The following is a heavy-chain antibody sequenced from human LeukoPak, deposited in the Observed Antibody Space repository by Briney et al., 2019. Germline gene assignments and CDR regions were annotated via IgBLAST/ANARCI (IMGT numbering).Heavy chain of an antibody. V-gene: IGHV4-59*01. CDR1: GGSITSYY. J-gene: IGHJ4*02. Sequence: PSETLSLTCTVSGGSITSYYWSWIRQPPGKGLEXXXXXXYSGSTNYNPSLKSRVTISVDTSKNQFSLKLSSVTAADTAVYYCARDVTASASGSYYFDYWGQGTLVTVSS. D-gene: IGHD1-26*01. CDR2: XXYSGST. CDR3: ARDVTASASGSYYFDY.